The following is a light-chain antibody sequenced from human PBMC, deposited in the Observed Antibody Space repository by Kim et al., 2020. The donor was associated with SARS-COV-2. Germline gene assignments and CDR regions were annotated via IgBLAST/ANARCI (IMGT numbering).Light chain of an antibody. V-gene: IGKV3-20*01. CDR3: QQYGSSPLT. Sequence: PGERATRSCRASQSVSSSYLAWYQQKPGQAPRLLIYGASSRATGIPDRFSGSGSGTDFTLTISRLEPEDFAVYYCQQYGSSPLTFGGGTKVDIK. J-gene: IGKJ4*01. CDR2: GAS. CDR1: QSVSSSY.